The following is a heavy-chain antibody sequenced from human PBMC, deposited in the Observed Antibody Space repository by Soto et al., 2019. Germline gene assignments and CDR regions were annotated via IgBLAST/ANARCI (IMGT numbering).Heavy chain of an antibody. CDR1: CGSISSYY. V-gene: IGHV4-59*08. J-gene: IGHJ4*02. D-gene: IGHD3-10*01. Sequence: SETLSLTCTVPCGSISSYYWSCIRQPPGKGLEWIGDIYYSGSTNYNPSRKSRVTISVDTSKNQFSLKLSSVTAADTVVYYCARHGWSDNRGYEYWGRGTLVTVSS. CDR3: ARHGWSDNRGYEY. CDR2: IYYSGST.